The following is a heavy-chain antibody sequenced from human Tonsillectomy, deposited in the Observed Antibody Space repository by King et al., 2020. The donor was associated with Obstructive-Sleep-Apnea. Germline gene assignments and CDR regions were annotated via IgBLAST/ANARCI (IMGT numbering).Heavy chain of an antibody. J-gene: IGHJ4*02. D-gene: IGHD3-16*01. CDR2: IRWDGGST. V-gene: IGHV3-43*01. CDR3: AKDIPGSWGPGDY. Sequence: EVQLVESGGVVVQPGGSLRLSCAASGFTFDDYSMHWVRPAPGKGLEWVSLIRWDGGSTYYAGSVKGRFTISRDNSKGSLYFQMNSLRTEETALYYCAKDIPGSWGPGDYWGQGTLVTVSS. CDR1: GFTFDDYS.